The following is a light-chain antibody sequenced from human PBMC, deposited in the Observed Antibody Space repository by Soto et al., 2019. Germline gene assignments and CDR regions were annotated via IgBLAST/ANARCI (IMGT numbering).Light chain of an antibody. Sequence: EIVLTQSPGTLSLSPGERATLSCRASQSVSSNLAWYQQKPGQAPRLLIYYASTRATGIPARFSGSGSGTEFTLTINSLQSEDCAVYYCQQYYNWPRTFGQGTRL. J-gene: IGKJ5*01. CDR3: QQYYNWPRT. CDR1: QSVSSN. V-gene: IGKV3-15*01. CDR2: YAS.